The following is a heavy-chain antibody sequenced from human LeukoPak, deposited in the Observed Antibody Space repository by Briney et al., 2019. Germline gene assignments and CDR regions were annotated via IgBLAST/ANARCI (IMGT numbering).Heavy chain of an antibody. CDR1: GFTFDDYA. J-gene: IGHJ4*02. CDR3: AKDSSTGSTSFDY. D-gene: IGHD2-2*01. CDR2: ISWNSGSI. V-gene: IGHV3-9*01. Sequence: GGSLRLSCAASGFTFDDYAMHSVRQAPGKGLEWVSGISWNSGSIGYADSVKGRFTISRDNAKNSLYLQMNSLRAEDTALYYCAKDSSTGSTSFDYWGQGTLVTVSS.